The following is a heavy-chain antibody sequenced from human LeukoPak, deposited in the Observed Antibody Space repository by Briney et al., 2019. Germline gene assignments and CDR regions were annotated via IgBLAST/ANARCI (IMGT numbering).Heavy chain of an antibody. V-gene: IGHV1-2*02. CDR1: GYTFTGSY. J-gene: IGHJ5*02. Sequence: ASVKVSCKASGYTFTGSYMHWVRQAPGQGLEWMGWINPSDGGTNYAQKFQGRVTMTREKSISTVYMELSRLRSDDTAVYYCARGYCTSSTSCRNWIDPWGQGTLLTVSS. CDR2: INPSDGGT. D-gene: IGHD2-2*01. CDR3: ARGYCTSSTSCRNWIDP.